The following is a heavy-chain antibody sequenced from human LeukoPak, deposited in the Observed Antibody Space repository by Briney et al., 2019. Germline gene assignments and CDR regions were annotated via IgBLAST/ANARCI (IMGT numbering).Heavy chain of an antibody. CDR1: GYTFTSYG. Sequence: GASVKVSCKASGYTFTSYGISWVRQAPGQGLEWMGWINAYNGNTNYAQKLQGRVTMTTDTSTSTAYMELRSLRSDDTAVYYCARTPHYDFWSGYSMGFDYWGQGTLVTVSS. V-gene: IGHV1-18*01. D-gene: IGHD3-3*01. CDR2: INAYNGNT. J-gene: IGHJ4*02. CDR3: ARTPHYDFWSGYSMGFDY.